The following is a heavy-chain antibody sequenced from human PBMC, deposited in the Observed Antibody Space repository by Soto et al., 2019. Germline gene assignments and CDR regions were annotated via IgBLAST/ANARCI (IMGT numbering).Heavy chain of an antibody. CDR3: ATGYTYGPDY. CDR2: IKQDGSEK. V-gene: IGHV3-7*03. CDR1: GFSFSSYW. J-gene: IGHJ4*02. D-gene: IGHD5-18*01. Sequence: EVQLVESGGGLVQPGGSLRLSCAASGFSFSSYWMHWVRQAPGKGLEWVANIKQDGSEKYYVDSVKGRFTISRDNAQNSLYLQMNSLRNEDTAVYYCATGYTYGPDYWGQGTLVTVTS.